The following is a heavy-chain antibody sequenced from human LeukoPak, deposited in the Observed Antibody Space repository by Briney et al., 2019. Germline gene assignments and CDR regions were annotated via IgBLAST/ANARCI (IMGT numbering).Heavy chain of an antibody. Sequence: GGSLRLSCAASGFTFSSYGIHWVRQAPGKGLEWVTFISYDGSNKYHADSVKGRFTISRDNAKNTLYLQLNSLRGEDTALYFCATAYSGFAYNWFDPWGQGTLVTVSS. CDR3: ATAYSGFAYNWFDP. CDR2: ISYDGSNK. D-gene: IGHD5-12*01. V-gene: IGHV3-33*03. J-gene: IGHJ5*02. CDR1: GFTFSSYG.